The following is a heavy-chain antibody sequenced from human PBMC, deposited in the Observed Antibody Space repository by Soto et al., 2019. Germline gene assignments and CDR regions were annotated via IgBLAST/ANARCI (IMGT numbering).Heavy chain of an antibody. CDR2: IYYSGST. V-gene: IGHV4-31*03. J-gene: IGHJ5*02. D-gene: IGHD3-3*01. CDR3: ARWWSGSRQGFDP. Sequence: QVQLQESGPGLVKPSQTLSLTCTVSGGSISSGDYYWSWIRRHPGKGLEWIGYIYYSGSTYYNPSLKSRVTISVDTSKNQFSLKLSSVTAADTAVYYCARWWSGSRQGFDPWGQGTLVTFSS. CDR1: GGSISSGDYY.